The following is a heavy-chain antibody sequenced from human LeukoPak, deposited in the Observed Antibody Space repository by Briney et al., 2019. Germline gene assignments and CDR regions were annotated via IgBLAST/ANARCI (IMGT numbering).Heavy chain of an antibody. Sequence: SGPTLVNLTQTLTLTCTFSGFLLSTSGMCVSWIRHPPEKALEWLALIDWDDDKYYRKSLKTRLSISKDTSKNQVVITMTNMDPVDTATYYCARVTYYYDSSGYYYPDYWGEGTLVTVSS. CDR1: GFLLSTSGMC. D-gene: IGHD3-22*01. CDR3: ARVTYYYDSSGYYYPDY. CDR2: IDWDDDK. J-gene: IGHJ4*02. V-gene: IGHV2-70*01.